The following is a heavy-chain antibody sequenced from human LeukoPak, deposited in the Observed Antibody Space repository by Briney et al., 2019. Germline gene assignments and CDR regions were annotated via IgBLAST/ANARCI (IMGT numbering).Heavy chain of an antibody. CDR2: ISSSSSYI. CDR1: GFTFSSYS. V-gene: IGHV3-21*01. D-gene: IGHD6-13*01. J-gene: IGHJ4*02. CDR3: ARGVYSSNWSDY. Sequence: GGSLRLSCAASGFTFSSYSMNWVRQAPGKGLEWVSSISSSSSYIYYADSVKGRFTISRDNAKNSLYLQMNSLRAEDTAVYHCARGVYSSNWSDYWGQGTLVTVSS.